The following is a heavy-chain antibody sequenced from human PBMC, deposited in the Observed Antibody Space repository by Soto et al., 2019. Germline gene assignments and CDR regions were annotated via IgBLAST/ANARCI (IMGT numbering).Heavy chain of an antibody. CDR2: ISYDGSNN. V-gene: IGHV3-30*18. Sequence: QVQLVESGGGVVQPGRSLRLSCAASGFTFSSYGMHWVRQAPGKGLEWVAVISYDGSNNYYADSVKGRFTISRDNSKNTLYLQMISLSADDTAVYYCAKDHPYDYVWGSYRYTENPSSSDYWGHGTLVTVSS. CDR3: AKDHPYDYVWGSYRYTENPSSSDY. D-gene: IGHD3-16*02. J-gene: IGHJ4*01. CDR1: GFTFSSYG.